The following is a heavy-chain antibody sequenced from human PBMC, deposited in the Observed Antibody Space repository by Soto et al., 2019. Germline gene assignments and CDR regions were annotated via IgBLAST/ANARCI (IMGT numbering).Heavy chain of an antibody. V-gene: IGHV3-15*07. CDR3: TTDRAQISSSWHHY. Sequence: GGSLRLSCAASGFTFSNAWMNWVRQAPGKGLEWVGRIKSKTDGGTTDYAAPVKGRFTISRDDSKNTLYLQMNSLKTEDTAVYYCTTDRAQISSSWHHYWGQGTLVTVSS. CDR1: GFTFSNAW. CDR2: IKSKTDGGTT. D-gene: IGHD6-13*01. J-gene: IGHJ4*02.